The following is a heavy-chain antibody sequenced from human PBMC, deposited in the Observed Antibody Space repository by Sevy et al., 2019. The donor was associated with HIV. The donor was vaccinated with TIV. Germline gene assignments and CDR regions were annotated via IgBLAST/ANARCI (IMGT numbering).Heavy chain of an antibody. V-gene: IGHV3-7*01. CDR2: INQGGSQE. CDR3: ATILPAGVPAEYFQH. J-gene: IGHJ1*01. CDR1: GLTFSSYW. Sequence: GGSLRLSCAASGLTFSSYWMTWVRQAPGKGLEWVANINQGGSQEYYVDSVKGRFTISSDNAKNSLYLQINSLLAEDTAVYYCATILPAGVPAEYFQHWGQGTLVTVSS. D-gene: IGHD2-2*01.